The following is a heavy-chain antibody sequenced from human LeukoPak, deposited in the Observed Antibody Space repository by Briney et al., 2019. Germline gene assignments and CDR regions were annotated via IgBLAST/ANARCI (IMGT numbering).Heavy chain of an antibody. Sequence: QPGWSLRLSCAASGFTFSSEWMHWVRQAPGKGLVWLSRINTGGNDITYADSVKGRFTISRDNAKNTLYLQMNSLTVEDTAVYFCARSLVVGGTRPNDYWGQGTLVTVSS. CDR1: GFTFSSEW. V-gene: IGHV3-74*01. D-gene: IGHD2-15*01. CDR3: ARSLVVGGTRPNDY. J-gene: IGHJ4*02. CDR2: INTGGNDI.